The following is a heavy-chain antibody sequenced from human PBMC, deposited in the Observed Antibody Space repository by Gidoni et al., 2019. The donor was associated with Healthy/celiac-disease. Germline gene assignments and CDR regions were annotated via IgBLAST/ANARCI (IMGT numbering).Heavy chain of an antibody. CDR2: SSSSGSTI. Sequence: QVQLVESGGGLVKPGGSLRPPCAAPGFTFSDYYKSWIRQAPGKGLEWVSYSSSSGSTIYYADSVKGRFTISRDNAKNSLYLQMNSLRAEDTAVDYCASEAGSYFRAFDIWGQGTMVTVSS. CDR3: ASEAGSYFRAFDI. J-gene: IGHJ3*02. V-gene: IGHV3-11*01. D-gene: IGHD1-26*01. CDR1: GFTFSDYY.